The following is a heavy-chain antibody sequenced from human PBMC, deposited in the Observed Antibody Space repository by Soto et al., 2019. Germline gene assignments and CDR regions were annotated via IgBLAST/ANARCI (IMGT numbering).Heavy chain of an antibody. Sequence: QVQLVESGGGVVQPGRSLRLSCAASGFTFSSYGMHWVRQAPGKGLERVAVISYDGSNKYYADSVKGRFTISRDNAKNSLYLQMNSLRAEDTAVYYCAREKNVLRYFDWLEGYYYYGMDVWGQGTTVTVSS. CDR1: GFTFSSYG. CDR3: AREKNVLRYFDWLEGYYYYGMDV. V-gene: IGHV3-30*03. D-gene: IGHD3-9*01. CDR2: ISYDGSNK. J-gene: IGHJ6*02.